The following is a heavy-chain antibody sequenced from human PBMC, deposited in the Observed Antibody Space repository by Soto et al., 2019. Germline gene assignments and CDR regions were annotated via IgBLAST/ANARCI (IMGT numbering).Heavy chain of an antibody. Sequence: GGSLRLSCAASGVTFDDYDMHWVRQAPGKGLEWVSGISWNSGSIGYADSVKGRFTISRDNAKNFLYLQMNSLRAEDTALYYCAKEARYYDFLTGRNVKYNYMDVWGKGTTVTVSS. CDR2: ISWNSGSI. J-gene: IGHJ6*03. CDR1: GVTFDDYD. D-gene: IGHD3-9*01. V-gene: IGHV3-9*01. CDR3: AKEARYYDFLTGRNVKYNYMDV.